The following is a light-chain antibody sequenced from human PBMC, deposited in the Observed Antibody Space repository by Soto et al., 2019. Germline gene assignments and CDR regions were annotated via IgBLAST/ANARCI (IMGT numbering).Light chain of an antibody. CDR2: GAS. CDR3: QQYGSSPPWT. Sequence: EIVLTQSPGTLSLSPGERATLSCRASQSVSSSYLAWYQQKPGQAPRLLIYGASSMATGIPDWFSGSGSGTDFTLTISRLEPEDFAVYYCQQYGSSPPWTFGQGTKVEIK. CDR1: QSVSSSY. V-gene: IGKV3-20*01. J-gene: IGKJ1*01.